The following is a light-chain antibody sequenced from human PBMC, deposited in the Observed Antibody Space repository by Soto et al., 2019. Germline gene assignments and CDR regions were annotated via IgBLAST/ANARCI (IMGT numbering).Light chain of an antibody. J-gene: IGKJ1*01. CDR1: QSISTS. CDR2: GAS. CDR3: QQYIPYST. V-gene: IGKV1-5*01. Sequence: DIQMTQSPSTLSASVGDTVTITCRASQSISTSLAWYQQKPGKAPNLLISGASTLEEGVPSRFRGSGSGTEFTLTITSLQTDDFATYYCQQYIPYSTFGQGTRVEIE.